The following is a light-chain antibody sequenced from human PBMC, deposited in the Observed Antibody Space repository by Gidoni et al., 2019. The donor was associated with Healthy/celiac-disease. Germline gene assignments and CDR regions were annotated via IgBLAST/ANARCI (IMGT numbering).Light chain of an antibody. CDR1: QCISSW. V-gene: IGKV1-12*01. CDR2: AAS. Sequence: IQMTQSTSSVSASVGDRVTITCRASQCISSWLAWYRQKPGQAPNLLIYAASSWQSGVPSRFSGSGSGTEFTLTISSLQPEDVATYYCQQANSFPFTFGPGTKVDIK. CDR3: QQANSFPFT. J-gene: IGKJ3*01.